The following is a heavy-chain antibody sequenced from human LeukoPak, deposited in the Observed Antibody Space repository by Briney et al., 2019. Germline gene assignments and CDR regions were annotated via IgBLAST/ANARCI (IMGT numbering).Heavy chain of an antibody. J-gene: IGHJ4*02. V-gene: IGHV1-8*01. CDR2: MSPNSGDT. Sequence: ASVKVSCKASGYTFTSYDFNWVRQATGQRPEWMGWMSPNSGDTGYAQKFQDRVTMTRNTSISTAYMELSSLRSDDTAVYYCAREYYYDSSGYSLGIPFDYWGQGTLVTVSS. CDR3: AREYYYDSSGYSLGIPFDY. CDR1: GYTFTSYD. D-gene: IGHD3-22*01.